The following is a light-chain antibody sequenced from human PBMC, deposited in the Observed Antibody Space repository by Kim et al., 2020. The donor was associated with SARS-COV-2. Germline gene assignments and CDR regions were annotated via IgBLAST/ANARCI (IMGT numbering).Light chain of an antibody. CDR2: DAS. J-gene: IGKJ5*01. CDR3: QQRNTWPPT. Sequence: VLAQSPATLSLSPGERATLSCRAGQTINNFLAWYQQKPGQPPRLLIYDASNRATGIPTRFSGSGSGTDFTLSITSLEPEDFAVYYCQQRNTWPPTFGQGTRLEIK. CDR1: QTINNF. V-gene: IGKV3-11*01.